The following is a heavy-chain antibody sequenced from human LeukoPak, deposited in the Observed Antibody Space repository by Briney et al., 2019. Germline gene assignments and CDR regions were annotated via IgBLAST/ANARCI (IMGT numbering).Heavy chain of an antibody. V-gene: IGHV4-34*01. CDR1: GGSFSGYY. Sequence: PSETLSLTCGVYGGSFSGYYWSWIRQPPGKGLEWIGEINHSGSTNYNPSLKSRVTIPVDTSKNQFSLKLSSVTAADTAVYYCTRAKRIIMVRGVITRYFDYWGQGTLVTVSS. CDR3: TRAKRIIMVRGVITRYFDY. D-gene: IGHD3-10*01. CDR2: INHSGST. J-gene: IGHJ4*02.